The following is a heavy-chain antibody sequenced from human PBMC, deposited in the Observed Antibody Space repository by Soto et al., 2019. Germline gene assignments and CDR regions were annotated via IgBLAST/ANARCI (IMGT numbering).Heavy chain of an antibody. CDR3: ARLAYSESGTSTSYYYSGTAF. Sequence: CSVAEGSSIDRGCCWIMIHKHPGKGLEWIGYIYYSGSTYYNPSLKSRVTISVDTSKNQFSLKLPSVTAAATAVYYCARLAYSESGTSTSYYYSGTAFLRHGTTVPVS. CDR2: IYYSGST. J-gene: IGHJ6*02. CDR1: EGSSIDRGCC. V-gene: IGHV4-31*03. D-gene: IGHD3-16*01.